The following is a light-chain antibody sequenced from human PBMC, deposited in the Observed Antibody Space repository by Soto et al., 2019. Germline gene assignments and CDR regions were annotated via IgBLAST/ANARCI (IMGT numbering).Light chain of an antibody. J-gene: IGKJ5*01. CDR1: QSGGSNF. CDR2: ASS. CDR3: QQYGSSPLIS. V-gene: IGKV3-20*01. Sequence: EIVLTQSPGTLSLSPGERATLSCKTSQSGGSNFLAWYQHKPGQAPRLLIYASSNRATGIPDRFSGSGSGRDFTLTISGLEPEDFAVYYCQQYGSSPLISFGQGTRL.